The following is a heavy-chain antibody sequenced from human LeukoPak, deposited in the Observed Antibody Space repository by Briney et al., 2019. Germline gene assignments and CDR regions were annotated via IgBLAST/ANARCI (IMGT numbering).Heavy chain of an antibody. CDR3: ARDLDYGDYVGWFDP. V-gene: IGHV1-69*13. D-gene: IGHD4-17*01. J-gene: IGHJ5*02. CDR2: IIPIFGTA. CDR1: GGTFSSYA. Sequence: SVKVSCKASGGTFSSYAISWVRQAPGQGLEWMGGIIPIFGTANYAQKFQGRVTITADESTSKAYMELSSLRSEDTAVYYCARDLDYGDYVGWFDPWGQGTLVTVSS.